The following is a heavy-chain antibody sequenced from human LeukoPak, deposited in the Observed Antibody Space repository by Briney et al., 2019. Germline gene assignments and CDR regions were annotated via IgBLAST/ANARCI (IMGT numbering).Heavy chain of an antibody. J-gene: IGHJ4*02. V-gene: IGHV4-39*07. Sequence: SETLSLTCTVAGGSISSSSYYWGWIRQPPGKGLEWIGSIYYSGSTYYNPSLKSRVTISVDTSKNQFSLKLSSVTAADTAVYCCARDPIYSSGWDSATYWGQGTLVTVSS. D-gene: IGHD6-19*01. CDR2: IYYSGST. CDR3: ARDPIYSSGWDSATY. CDR1: GGSISSSSYY.